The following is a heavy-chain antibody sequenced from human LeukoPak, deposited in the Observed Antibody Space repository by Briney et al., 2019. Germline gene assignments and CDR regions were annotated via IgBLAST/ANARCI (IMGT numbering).Heavy chain of an antibody. Sequence: PSETLSLTCTVSGGSISSSSYYWGWIRQPPGTGLEWIGSIYYSGSTYYNPSLKSRVTISVDTSKNQFSLKLSSVTAADTAVYYCARGYCSSTSCYLAKFDPWGQGTLVTVSS. D-gene: IGHD2-2*01. CDR3: ARGYCSSTSCYLAKFDP. CDR2: IYYSGST. V-gene: IGHV4-39*01. CDR1: GGSISSSSYY. J-gene: IGHJ5*02.